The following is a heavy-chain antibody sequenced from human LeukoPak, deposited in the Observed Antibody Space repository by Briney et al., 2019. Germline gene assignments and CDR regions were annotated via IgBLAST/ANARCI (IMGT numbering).Heavy chain of an antibody. CDR1: GGSLSSYY. CDR3: ASGQGSPVWSGYYSGSWFDP. CDR2: IYYSGST. D-gene: IGHD3-3*01. Sequence: PSETLSLTCTVSGGSLSSYYWSWIRQPPGQGLEWIGYIYYSGSTNYNPSLKSRVTISVDTSKNQFSLKLSSVTAADTAVYYCASGQGSPVWSGYYSGSWFDPWGQGTLVTVSS. J-gene: IGHJ5*02. V-gene: IGHV4-59*01.